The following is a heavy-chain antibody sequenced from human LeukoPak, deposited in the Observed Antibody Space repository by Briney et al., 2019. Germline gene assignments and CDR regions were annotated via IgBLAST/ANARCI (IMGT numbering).Heavy chain of an antibody. J-gene: IGHJ4*02. CDR3: TKRSSAWQGEDY. CDR2: ISTSGGIT. D-gene: IGHD6-19*01. V-gene: IGHV3-23*01. Sequence: PGGSLRLSCAASEFTFSSYCMSWVRQAPGKGLEWVSRISTSGGITYYADSVKGRFTVSRDNSNNTLFLQMNSLRADDTAAYYCTKRSSAWQGEDYWGQGILVTVSS. CDR1: EFTFSSYC.